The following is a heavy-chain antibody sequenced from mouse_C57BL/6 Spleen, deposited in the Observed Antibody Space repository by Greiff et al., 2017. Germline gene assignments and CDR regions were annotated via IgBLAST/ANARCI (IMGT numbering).Heavy chain of an antibody. Sequence: EVQLVESGGGLVQPKGSLKLSCAASGFSFNTYAMNWVRQAPGQGLEWVARIRSKSNNYATYYADSVKDRFTISRDDSESMLYLQLNNLKTEDSAMYYCVRQDGYEDYFDYWGQGTTLTVSS. CDR1: GFSFNTYA. J-gene: IGHJ2*01. CDR2: IRSKSNNYAT. V-gene: IGHV10-1*01. CDR3: VRQDGYEDYFDY. D-gene: IGHD2-2*01.